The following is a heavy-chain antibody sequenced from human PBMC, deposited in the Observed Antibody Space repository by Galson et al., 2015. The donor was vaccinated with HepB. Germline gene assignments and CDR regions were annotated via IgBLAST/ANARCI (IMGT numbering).Heavy chain of an antibody. CDR1: GYTFTSYA. CDR3: ARDGGALTYYYDSSGANFDY. J-gene: IGHJ4*02. Sequence: SVKVSCKASGYTFTSYAMHWVRQAPGQRLEWMGIINPSGGSTSYAQKFQGRVTMTRDTSTSTVYMELSSLRSEDTAVYYCARDGGALTYYYDSSGANFDYWGQGTLVTVSS. V-gene: IGHV1-46*03. D-gene: IGHD3-22*01. CDR2: INPSGGST.